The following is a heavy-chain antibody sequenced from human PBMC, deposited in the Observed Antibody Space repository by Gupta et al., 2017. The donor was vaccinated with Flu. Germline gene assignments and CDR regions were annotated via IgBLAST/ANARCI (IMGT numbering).Heavy chain of an antibody. CDR1: G. CDR3: ARRYGSTLWDFDP. CDR2: MSYDGSNK. J-gene: IGHJ5*02. D-gene: IGHD6-13*01. V-gene: IGHV3-30*03. Sequence: GMHWVRQAPGKGLEWVAVMSYDGSNKYYADSVKGRFTISRDNSKNTLDLQMNSLRVEDTAVYYCARRYGSTLWDFDPWGQGTLVTVSS.